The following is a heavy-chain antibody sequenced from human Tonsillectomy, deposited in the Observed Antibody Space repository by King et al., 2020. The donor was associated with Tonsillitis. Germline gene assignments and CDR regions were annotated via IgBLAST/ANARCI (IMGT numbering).Heavy chain of an antibody. D-gene: IGHD1-14*01. CDR1: GYTFTSHY. V-gene: IGHV1-46*01. Sequence: VQLVQSGAEVKKPGASMKVSCKASGYTFTSHYIHWVRQAPGQGLEWRGIINPSGGLTSYAKNFQGRVTMTRDTSTATVYMDLTSLRSEDTAVYYCARSPSTTYLDYWGQGTLVTVSS. J-gene: IGHJ4*02. CDR2: INPSGGLT. CDR3: ARSPSTTYLDY.